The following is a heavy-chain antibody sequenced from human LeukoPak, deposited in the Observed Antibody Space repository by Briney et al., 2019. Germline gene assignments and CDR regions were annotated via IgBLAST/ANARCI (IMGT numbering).Heavy chain of an antibody. CDR3: AKDRGDYCSGGSCYSGAYFDY. CDR2: ISGSGGST. Sequence: GGSLRLSCAASGFTFSSYAMSWVRRAPGKGLEWVSAISGSGGSTYYADSVKGRFTISRDNSKNTLYLQMNSLRAEDTAVYYCAKDRGDYCSGGSCYSGAYFDYWGQGTLVTVSS. J-gene: IGHJ4*02. CDR1: GFTFSSYA. D-gene: IGHD2-15*01. V-gene: IGHV3-23*01.